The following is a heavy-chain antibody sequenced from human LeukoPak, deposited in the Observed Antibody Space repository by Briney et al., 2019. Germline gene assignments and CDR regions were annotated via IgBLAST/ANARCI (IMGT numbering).Heavy chain of an antibody. J-gene: IGHJ6*03. CDR3: ARDLPYDGYYYMDV. D-gene: IGHD2-21*01. CDR2: IKQDRSKK. V-gene: IGHV3-7*01. CDR1: GFTFSSYW. Sequence: GGSLRLSCAASGFTFSSYWMSWVRQAPGKGLEWVANIKQDRSKKYYVDSVKGRFTISKDNAKNSLYLQMNSLRGEDTAVYYCARDLPYDGYYYMDVWGKGTTVTVSS.